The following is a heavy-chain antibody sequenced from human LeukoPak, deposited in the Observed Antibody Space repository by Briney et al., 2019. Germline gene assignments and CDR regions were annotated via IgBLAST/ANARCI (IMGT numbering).Heavy chain of an antibody. CDR3: ARPAAAGGSHYYSMDV. V-gene: IGHV1-2*02. D-gene: IGHD6-13*01. Sequence: ASVKVSCKSSGYTFTGYVIHWVRLAPGEGVEWMGWINPLTGVTNYAQTFQGRITMTRDTSISTAYMELTSLSSDDTAVFYCARPAAAGGSHYYSMDVWGKGTTVTVSS. CDR1: GYTFTGYV. CDR2: INPLTGVT. J-gene: IGHJ6*03.